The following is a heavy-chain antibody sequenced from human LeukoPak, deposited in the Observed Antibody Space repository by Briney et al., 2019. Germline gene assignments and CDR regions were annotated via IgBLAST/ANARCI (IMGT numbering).Heavy chain of an antibody. CDR3: ARDRGSSGWYGTGFDI. Sequence: PGGSLRLSCAASGFTFSSYAMHWVRQAPDKGLEWVAFIWYDGSSKYYADSVKGRFTISRDNSKNTLYLQMNSLRAEDTAVYYCARDRGSSGWYGTGFDIWGEGTMVTVSS. CDR1: GFTFSSYA. V-gene: IGHV3-33*01. J-gene: IGHJ3*02. CDR2: IWYDGSSK. D-gene: IGHD6-19*01.